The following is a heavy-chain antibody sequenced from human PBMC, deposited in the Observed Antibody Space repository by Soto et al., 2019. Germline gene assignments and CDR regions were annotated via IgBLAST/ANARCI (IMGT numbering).Heavy chain of an antibody. J-gene: IGHJ4*02. V-gene: IGHV3-33*01. D-gene: IGHD6-13*01. CDR3: AREQQQLFYY. Sequence: QVQLVESGGGVVQPRRSLRLSCAASGFTFTNYGMHWFRQAPGKGLEWVAVIWYDGSNKYYADSVKGRFTISRDNSKNTLYLQMNSLRAEDTAVYYCAREQQQLFYYWGLGTLVTVSS. CDR2: IWYDGSNK. CDR1: GFTFTNYG.